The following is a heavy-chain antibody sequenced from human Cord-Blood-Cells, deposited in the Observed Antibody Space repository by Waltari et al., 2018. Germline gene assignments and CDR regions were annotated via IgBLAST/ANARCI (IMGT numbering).Heavy chain of an antibody. D-gene: IGHD6-13*01. CDR2: INHSGST. Sequence: QVQLQQWGAGLLKPSETLSLTCAVYGGSFSGYYWSWIRQPPRKGLEWIGEINHSGSTNYHPSLTSRVTKSVDTSKNQVSLKLSAGTAADAAVYYCARGPLIAAAGSYAFDIWGQGTMVTDSS. J-gene: IGHJ3*02. CDR3: ARGPLIAAAGSYAFDI. V-gene: IGHV4-34*01. CDR1: GGSFSGYY.